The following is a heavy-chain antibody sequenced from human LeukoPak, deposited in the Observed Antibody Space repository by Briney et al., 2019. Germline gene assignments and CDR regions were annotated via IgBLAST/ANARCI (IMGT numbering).Heavy chain of an antibody. CDR1: GFTFSSYA. CDR2: IRSSGSTT. J-gene: IGHJ4*02. D-gene: IGHD3-10*01. V-gene: IGHV3-48*02. CDR3: ARVNYYALDY. Sequence: GGSLRLSCAASGFTFSSYAMIWVRQAPGKRLEWVSYIRSSGSTTYYADSVQGRFTTSRDDAENSLYLQMNSLRDEDTGVYYCARVNYYALDYWGQGALVTVSS.